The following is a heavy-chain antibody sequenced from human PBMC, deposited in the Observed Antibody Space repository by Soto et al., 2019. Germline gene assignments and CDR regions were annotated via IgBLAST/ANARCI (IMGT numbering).Heavy chain of an antibody. J-gene: IGHJ2*01. Sequence: GGSLRLSCAASGFTFSTYAMSWVRQAPGKGLEWVSVISGSGGNTYSADSVKGRFSISRDNSQKMLFLQMNSLRAEDTALYYCAKKGSPSGDQPTWSSDLWCRGPLVTLSS. D-gene: IGHD1-26*01. CDR2: ISGSGGNT. CDR1: GFTFSTYA. CDR3: AKKGSPSGDQPTWSSDL. V-gene: IGHV3-23*01.